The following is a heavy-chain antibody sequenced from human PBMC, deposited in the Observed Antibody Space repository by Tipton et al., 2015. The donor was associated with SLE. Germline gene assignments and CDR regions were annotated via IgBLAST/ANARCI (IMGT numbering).Heavy chain of an antibody. D-gene: IGHD2-8*01. CDR3: ASILNHAFDY. J-gene: IGHJ4*02. Sequence: TLSLTCTVSGASISSHYWSWIRQPPGKGLEWIGYISDSGNTIDNPSLKSRLTISVYTSKNQFSLKLRSVTAADTAVYYCASILNHAFDYWGQGTLVTVSS. V-gene: IGHV4-59*11. CDR1: GASISSHY. CDR2: ISDSGNT.